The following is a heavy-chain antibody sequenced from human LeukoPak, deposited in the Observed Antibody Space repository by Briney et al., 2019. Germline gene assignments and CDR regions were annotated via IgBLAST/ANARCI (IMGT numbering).Heavy chain of an antibody. D-gene: IGHD4-17*01. Sequence: GGSLRLSCAASGFTFSSYWMHWVRRAPGKGLVWVSRISTDGTSTKYADFVEGRFTISRDNAKNSLYLQMNSLRAEDTAVYYCARLTTTVTTPFDYWGQGTLVTVSS. CDR3: ARLTTTVTTPFDY. V-gene: IGHV3-74*01. CDR1: GFTFSSYW. CDR2: ISTDGTST. J-gene: IGHJ4*02.